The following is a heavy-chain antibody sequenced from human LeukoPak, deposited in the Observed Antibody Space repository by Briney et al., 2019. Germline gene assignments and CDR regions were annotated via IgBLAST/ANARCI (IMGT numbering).Heavy chain of an antibody. J-gene: IGHJ4*02. D-gene: IGHD1-1*01. CDR1: GYIFTGYY. Sequence: ASVKVSCKASGYIFTGYYIHWVRQAPGQGLEWMGFINPNSGNTNYAQKFQGRATMTSDTSISTAYMELSSLTSDDTAVYYCAREMRPATTTLVANWGQGTLVTVSS. CDR3: AREMRPATTTLVAN. V-gene: IGHV1-2*02. CDR2: INPNSGNT.